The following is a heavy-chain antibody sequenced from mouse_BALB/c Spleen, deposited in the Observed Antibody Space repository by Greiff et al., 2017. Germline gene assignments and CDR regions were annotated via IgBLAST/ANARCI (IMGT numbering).Heavy chain of an antibody. CDR2: IDPSDSET. CDR3: AREGQQGYFDV. V-gene: IGHV1S127*01. J-gene: IGHJ1*01. Sequence: QVQLQQSGPQLVRPGASVKISCKASGYSFTSYWMHWVKQRPGQGLEWIGMIDPSDSETRLNQKFKDKATLTVDKSSSTAYMQLSSPTSEDSAVYYCAREGQQGYFDVWGAGTTVTVSS. CDR1: GYSFTSYW.